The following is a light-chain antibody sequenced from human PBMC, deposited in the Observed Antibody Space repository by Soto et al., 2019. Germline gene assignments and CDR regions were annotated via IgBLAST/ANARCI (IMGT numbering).Light chain of an antibody. V-gene: IGKV3-20*01. CDR3: QQYGTSPLT. CDR1: QSVSSNF. J-gene: IGKJ4*01. CDR2: DTS. Sequence: IVLTRSPCTLSLSTRERVTLYCMVIQSVSSNFLAGYQQKPGQAPSVLIYDTSSRATGIPDRFSGSGSGTDFTLTISRLEPEDFAVDYCQQYGTSPLTFGGGTKVDIK.